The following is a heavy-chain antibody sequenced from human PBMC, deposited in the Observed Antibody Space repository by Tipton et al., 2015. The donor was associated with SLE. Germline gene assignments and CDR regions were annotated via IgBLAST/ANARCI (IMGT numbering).Heavy chain of an antibody. CDR2: IYYSGST. D-gene: IGHD6-13*01. CDR3: ARGSSSSWHGASYFQH. Sequence: TLSLTCTVSGGSISSSSYYWGWIRQPPGKGLEWIGSIYYSGSTYYNPSLKSRVTISVDTSKNQFSLKLSSVTAADTAVYYCARGSSSSWHGASYFQHWGQGTLVTVSS. J-gene: IGHJ1*01. CDR1: GGSISSSSYY. V-gene: IGHV4-39*01.